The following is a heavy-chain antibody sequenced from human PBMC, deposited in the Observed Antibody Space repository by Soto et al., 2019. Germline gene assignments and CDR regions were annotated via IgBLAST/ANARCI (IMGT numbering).Heavy chain of an antibody. J-gene: IGHJ4*02. CDR3: ARDRAMDDY. CDR1: GFTFSSYW. Sequence: VQLVESGGGLVQPGGSLRLSCAASGFTFSSYWMNWVRQAPGKGLEWVANIKQDGSEKNYVDSVKGRFTISRDNAKNSLYLQMNSLRAEDTAAYYCARDRAMDDYWGQGTLVTVSS. D-gene: IGHD5-18*01. CDR2: IKQDGSEK. V-gene: IGHV3-7*05.